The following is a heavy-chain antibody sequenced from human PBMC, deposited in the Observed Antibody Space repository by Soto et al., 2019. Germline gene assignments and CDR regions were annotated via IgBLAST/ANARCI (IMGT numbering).Heavy chain of an antibody. Sequence: EVQLVESEGGLVQPGGSLRLSCAASGFTVSNNYMIWFRLPPGKGLEWVSLIYSGGTTYYADSVKGRFTISRDNSKNTLYLQMNSLRVEDTAVYYCARNGWGMATVGMWGPGTLVTVSS. D-gene: IGHD4-4*01. V-gene: IGHV3-53*01. CDR2: IYSGGTT. J-gene: IGHJ4*02. CDR1: GFTVSNNY. CDR3: ARNGWGMATVGM.